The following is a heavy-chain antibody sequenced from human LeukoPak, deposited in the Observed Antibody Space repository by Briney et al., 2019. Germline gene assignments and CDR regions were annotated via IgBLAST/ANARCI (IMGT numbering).Heavy chain of an antibody. CDR1: GFTFSSYE. V-gene: IGHV3-48*03. D-gene: IGHD2-2*01. CDR2: ISSSGSTL. CDR3: ARARCSSTSCDRGYYGMDV. Sequence: GGSLRLSCAASGFTFSSYEMTWVRQAPGTGLEWVSYISSSGSTLYYADSVKGRFTISRDNAKNSLYLQMNSLRAEDTAVYYCARARCSSTSCDRGYYGMDVCGQGTTVTVSS. J-gene: IGHJ6*02.